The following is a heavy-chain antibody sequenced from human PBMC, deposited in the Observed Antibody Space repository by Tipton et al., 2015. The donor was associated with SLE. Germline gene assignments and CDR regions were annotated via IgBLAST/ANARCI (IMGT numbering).Heavy chain of an antibody. V-gene: IGHV4-38-2*01. CDR3: ARGWASTNPLIDY. J-gene: IGHJ4*02. Sequence: TLSLTCVVSDYSISSSHYWGWIRQPPGKGLEWIGTIYHRGNTDYNPSLESRVTISIDSSKNQLSLRLTSVTAADTAVYYCARGWASTNPLIDYWGQGTLVTVSS. D-gene: IGHD1-1*01. CDR2: IYHRGNT. CDR1: DYSISSSHY.